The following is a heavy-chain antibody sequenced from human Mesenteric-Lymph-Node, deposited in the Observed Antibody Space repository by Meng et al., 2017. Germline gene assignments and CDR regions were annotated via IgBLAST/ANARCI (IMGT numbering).Heavy chain of an antibody. CDR2: INPSGGST. V-gene: IGHV1-46*01. CDR3: ARVPRAAAGIEPGWFDP. Sequence: ASVKVSCKASGYTFTGYYMHWVRQAPGQGLEWMGIINPSGGSTSYAQKFQGRVTMTRDTSTSTVYMELSSLRSEDTAVYYCARVPRAAAGIEPGWFDPWGQGTLVTVSS. CDR1: GYTFTGYY. J-gene: IGHJ5*02. D-gene: IGHD6-13*01.